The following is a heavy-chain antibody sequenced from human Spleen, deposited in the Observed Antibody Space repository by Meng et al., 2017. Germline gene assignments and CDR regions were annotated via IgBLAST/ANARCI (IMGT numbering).Heavy chain of an antibody. Sequence: GESLKISCAASGFTFSSYGMHWVRQAPGKGLEWVAVIWYDGSNKYYADSVKGRFTISRDNSKNTLYLQMNSLRAEDTAVYYCALNSGWSSGAEYFQHWGQGTLVTVSS. CDR1: GFTFSSYG. CDR2: IWYDGSNK. D-gene: IGHD6-19*01. J-gene: IGHJ1*01. CDR3: ALNSGWSSGAEYFQH. V-gene: IGHV3-30*02.